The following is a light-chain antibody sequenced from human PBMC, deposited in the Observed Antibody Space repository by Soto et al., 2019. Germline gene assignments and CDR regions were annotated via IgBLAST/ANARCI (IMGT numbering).Light chain of an antibody. V-gene: IGLV2-14*01. CDR2: EVS. CDR3: SSYTSSSTPYV. J-gene: IGLJ1*01. CDR1: SSDVGGYNY. Sequence: QSALTQPASVSGSPGQSITISCTGTSSDVGGYNYVSWYQQHPGKAPQLRIYEVSNRPSWVSNRFSGSKSGNTASLTISGLQAEDEADYYCSSYTSSSTPYVFGTGTKLTVL.